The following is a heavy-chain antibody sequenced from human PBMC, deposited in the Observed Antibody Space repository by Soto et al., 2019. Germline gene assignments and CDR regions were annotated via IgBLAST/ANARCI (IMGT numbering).Heavy chain of an antibody. V-gene: IGHV5-51*01. Sequence: ESLKISCKGSEYSFASYWIAWVRQRPGKGLEWMGRIFPSDSDTRYSPSFEGQVTISADKSTSTAFLQWSSLKASDTAKYYCARTSAAGKYYYGMDVWGQGTLVTVSS. D-gene: IGHD6-13*01. CDR1: EYSFASYW. CDR3: ARTSAAGKYYYGMDV. CDR2: IFPSDSDT. J-gene: IGHJ6*02.